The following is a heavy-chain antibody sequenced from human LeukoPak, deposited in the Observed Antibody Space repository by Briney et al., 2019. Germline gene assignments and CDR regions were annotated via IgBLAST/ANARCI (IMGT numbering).Heavy chain of an antibody. Sequence: GASVKVSCKASGGTFSSYAISWVRQAPGQGLEWMGGIIPIFGTANYAQKFQGRVTITADESTSTAYMELSSLRSEDTAVYYCARSSRGFGESIGGAFDIWGQGTMVTVSS. CDR1: GGTFSSYA. D-gene: IGHD3-10*01. J-gene: IGHJ3*02. V-gene: IGHV1-69*13. CDR3: ARSSRGFGESIGGAFDI. CDR2: IIPIFGTA.